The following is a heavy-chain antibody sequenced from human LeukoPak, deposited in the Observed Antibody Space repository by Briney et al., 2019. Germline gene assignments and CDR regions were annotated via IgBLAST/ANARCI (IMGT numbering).Heavy chain of an antibody. Sequence: SVKVSCKASGGTFSSYAISWVRQAPGQGLEWMGRVIPILGIANYAQKFQGRVTITADKSTSTAYMELSSLRSEDTAVYYCARDYDGPFDYWGQGTLVTVSS. CDR1: GGTFSSYA. V-gene: IGHV1-69*04. J-gene: IGHJ4*02. CDR2: VIPILGIA. CDR3: ARDYDGPFDY. D-gene: IGHD3-22*01.